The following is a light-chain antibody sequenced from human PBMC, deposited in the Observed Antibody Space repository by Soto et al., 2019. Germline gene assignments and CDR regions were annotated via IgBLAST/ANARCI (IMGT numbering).Light chain of an antibody. CDR2: GAS. Sequence: EIVWTQSPGTLSLSPGERATLSCRASQSVSSSYLAWYQQKPGQSPRLLIFGASSRPTGIPDRFSGSGSRTDFALTIIRLEPEDFAVNYCQQYCSSTPVTFGQGTKVEIK. CDR3: QQYCSSTPVT. J-gene: IGKJ1*01. V-gene: IGKV3-20*01. CDR1: QSVSSSY.